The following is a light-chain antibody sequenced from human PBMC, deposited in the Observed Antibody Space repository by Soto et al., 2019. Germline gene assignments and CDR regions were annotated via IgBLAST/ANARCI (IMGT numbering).Light chain of an antibody. CDR3: TSYAVGINVV. CDR1: SSDVGYDNY. V-gene: IGLV2-8*01. CDR2: EVN. Sequence: QSALTQPPSASGSPGQSVTISCTGTSSDVGYDNYVSWYQQHPGKAPKLIIYEVNKRPSGVPDRFSGSKSGNTASLTVSGLQAEDEAEYYCTSYAVGINVVFGGGTKLTVL. J-gene: IGLJ2*01.